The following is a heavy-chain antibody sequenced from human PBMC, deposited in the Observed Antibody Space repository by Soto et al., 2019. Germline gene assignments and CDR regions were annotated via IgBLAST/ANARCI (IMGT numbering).Heavy chain of an antibody. J-gene: IGHJ3*02. CDR2: ISAYNGNT. V-gene: IGHV1-18*04. CDR1: GYPSTSHG. CDR3: ARPTELSFAFHI. D-gene: IGHD1-26*01. Sequence: GASVKVSCKASGYPSTSHGISWGRQAPEQGVEWMGWISAYNGNTIYAQTLQVRVTMPTDTSTSTAYMKLRSLRSDDTAVYSCARPTELSFAFHIWPQGTMVAVSS.